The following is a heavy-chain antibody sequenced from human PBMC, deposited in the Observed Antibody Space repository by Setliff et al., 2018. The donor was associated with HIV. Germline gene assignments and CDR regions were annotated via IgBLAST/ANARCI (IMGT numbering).Heavy chain of an antibody. CDR2: VSQSGST. D-gene: IGHD2-21*01. J-gene: IGHJ5*02. CDR1: GVSINRTDHY. Sequence: TSETLSLTCSVSGVSINRTDHYWGWIRQSPGKRLEWIGSVSQSGSTYYNPSLKSQITISVDRSKNLFSLKLISVTAADQGVYYCARVPVAGANWFDPWGRGTLVTVSS. CDR3: ARVPVAGANWFDP. V-gene: IGHV4-39*01.